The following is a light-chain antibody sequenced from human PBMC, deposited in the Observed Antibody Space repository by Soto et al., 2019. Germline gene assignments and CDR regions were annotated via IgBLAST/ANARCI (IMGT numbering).Light chain of an antibody. J-gene: IGKJ2*01. Sequence: EIVLTQSPGTLSLSPGERATLSCRASQSVSSSYLAWYQQKPGQAPRLLIYGASSRATGIPDRFSSSGSGTDFTLTISRLEPEDFAVYYCQQYGSSLPNTFGQGTKLEIK. CDR1: QSVSSSY. CDR3: QQYGSSLPNT. CDR2: GAS. V-gene: IGKV3-20*01.